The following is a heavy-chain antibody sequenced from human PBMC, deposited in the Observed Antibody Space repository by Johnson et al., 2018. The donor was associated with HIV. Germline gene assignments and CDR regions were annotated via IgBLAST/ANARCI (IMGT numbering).Heavy chain of an antibody. CDR2: ISGSGSST. D-gene: IGHD1-26*01. CDR3: TTEVGATQNAFDI. Sequence: VQLVESGGGLVQPGGSLRLSCAASGFTFSSYAMTWVRQAPGKGLEWVSTISGSGSSTFYRDSVKGRFTISRDESKNMVYLEMNSLRADDTAVYYCTTEVGATQNAFDIWGQGTMVTVSS. J-gene: IGHJ3*02. V-gene: IGHV3-23*04. CDR1: GFTFSSYA.